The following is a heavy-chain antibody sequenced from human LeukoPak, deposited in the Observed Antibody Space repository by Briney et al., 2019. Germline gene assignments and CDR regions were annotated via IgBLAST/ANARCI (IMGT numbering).Heavy chain of an antibody. CDR1: GFTFSSYA. Sequence: SGGPLRLSCAASGFTFSSYAMHWVRQAPGKGMEWVAVISYDGSNKYYADSVKGRFTISRDNSKNTLYLQMNSLRAEDTAVYYCARDFSYGKNFDYWGQGTLVTVSS. V-gene: IGHV3-30-3*01. CDR3: ARDFSYGKNFDY. J-gene: IGHJ4*02. D-gene: IGHD5-18*01. CDR2: ISYDGSNK.